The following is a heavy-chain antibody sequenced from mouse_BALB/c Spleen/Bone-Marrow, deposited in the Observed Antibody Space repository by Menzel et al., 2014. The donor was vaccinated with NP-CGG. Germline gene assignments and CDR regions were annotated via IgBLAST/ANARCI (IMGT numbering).Heavy chain of an antibody. Sequence: VKLVESGPGLVAPSRSLSITCTVSGFSLTSYGVHWVRQPPGKGLEWLGVIWAGGSTNYNSALMSRLSISKDNSKSQVFLKMSSLQTDDTAMYYCARDRGPPYWGQGTLVTVSA. CDR1: GFSLTSYG. CDR2: IWAGGST. D-gene: IGHD3-1*01. CDR3: ARDRGPPY. J-gene: IGHJ3*01. V-gene: IGHV2-9*02.